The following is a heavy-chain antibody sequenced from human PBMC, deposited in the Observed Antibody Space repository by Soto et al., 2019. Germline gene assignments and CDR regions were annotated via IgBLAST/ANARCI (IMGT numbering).Heavy chain of an antibody. CDR2: IIPIFGTA. CDR3: ARGLVAARPLDFDY. CDR1: GGTFSSYA. Sequence: SVKVSCKASGGTFSSYAISWVRQAPGQGLEWMGGIIPIFGTANYAQKFQGRVTITADESTSTAYMELSSLRSEDTAVYYCARGLVAARPLDFDYWGQGTLVTVSS. J-gene: IGHJ4*02. D-gene: IGHD6-6*01. V-gene: IGHV1-69*13.